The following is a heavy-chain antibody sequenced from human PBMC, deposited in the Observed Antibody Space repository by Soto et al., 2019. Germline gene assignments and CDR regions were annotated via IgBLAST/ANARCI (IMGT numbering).Heavy chain of an antibody. Sequence: QVQLQQWGAGLLKPSETLSLTCAVYGGSFSGYYWTWIRQPPGTGLEWIGEINHSGSTNYNPSLKSRVTISGDTSKTQFSLKLTSVTAADTAVYYCARDKITGLFDYWGQGTLVTVSS. D-gene: IGHD2-8*02. CDR3: ARDKITGLFDY. V-gene: IGHV4-34*01. J-gene: IGHJ4*02. CDR1: GGSFSGYY. CDR2: INHSGST.